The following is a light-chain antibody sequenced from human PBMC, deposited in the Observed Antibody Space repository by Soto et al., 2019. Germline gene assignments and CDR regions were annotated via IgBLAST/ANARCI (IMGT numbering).Light chain of an antibody. Sequence: QSALTQPRSVSGSPGQSVTISCTGTSSDVGGYNYVYWYQQHPGKAPKLMIYDVSKRPSGVPDRFSGSKSGNTASLTISGLQDEDEADYYCCSYAGSYYAFGTGTKLTVL. V-gene: IGLV2-11*01. CDR3: CSYAGSYYA. CDR2: DVS. CDR1: SSDVGGYNY. J-gene: IGLJ1*01.